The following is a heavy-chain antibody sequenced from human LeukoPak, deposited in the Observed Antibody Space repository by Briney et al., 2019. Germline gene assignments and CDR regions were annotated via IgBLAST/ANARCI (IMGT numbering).Heavy chain of an antibody. V-gene: IGHV4-59*01. J-gene: IGHJ6*02. D-gene: IGHD2/OR15-2a*01. CDR1: GGSISSYH. Sequence: SETLSLTCTVSGGSISSYHWSWIRQPPGKGLEWIGYIYYSGSTNYNPSLKSRVTISVDTSKNQFSLKLSSVTAADTAVYYCARDHGGSRYYYGMDVWGQGTTVTVSS. CDR2: IYYSGST. CDR3: ARDHGGSRYYYGMDV.